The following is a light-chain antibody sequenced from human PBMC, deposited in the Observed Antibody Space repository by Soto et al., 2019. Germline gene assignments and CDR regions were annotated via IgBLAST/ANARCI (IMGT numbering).Light chain of an antibody. Sequence: DIPMTQSPSSLSASVEDRVIITCRASQSISNHLNWYQQKPGKAPKLLIFAASSLQSGVPSRFRGSRSGPDFTLTISSLQPEDFATYYCQQSYSSPPTFGQGTKVEIK. CDR1: QSISNH. CDR2: AAS. J-gene: IGKJ1*01. V-gene: IGKV1-39*01. CDR3: QQSYSSPPT.